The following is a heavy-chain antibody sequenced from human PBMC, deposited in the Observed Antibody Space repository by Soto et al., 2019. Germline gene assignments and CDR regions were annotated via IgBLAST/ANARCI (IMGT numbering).Heavy chain of an antibody. CDR3: ARVRYWYYYDSSGFDRSYFDY. D-gene: IGHD3-22*01. J-gene: IGHJ4*02. CDR2: ISYDGSNK. V-gene: IGHV3-30-3*01. Sequence: GGSLRLSCASSGFTFISYAMHWVRQAPGKGLEWVAVISYDGSNKYYADSVKGRFTISRDNSKNTLYLQMNSLRAEDTAVYYCARVRYWYYYDSSGFDRSYFDYWGQGTLVTVSS. CDR1: GFTFISYA.